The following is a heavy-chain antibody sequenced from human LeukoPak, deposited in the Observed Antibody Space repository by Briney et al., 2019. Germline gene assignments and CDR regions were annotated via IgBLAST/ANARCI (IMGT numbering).Heavy chain of an antibody. J-gene: IGHJ3*02. CDR2: INHSGST. CDR3: ARVDVLLWFGELSSHAFDS. V-gene: IGHV4-34*01. Sequence: SETLSLTCAVYGGSFSGYYWSWIRQPPGKGLEWIGEINHSGSTNYNPSLKSRVTISVDTSKNQFSLELSSVTAADTAVYYCARVDVLLWFGELSSHAFDSWGQGTMVTVSS. D-gene: IGHD3-10*01. CDR1: GGSFSGYY.